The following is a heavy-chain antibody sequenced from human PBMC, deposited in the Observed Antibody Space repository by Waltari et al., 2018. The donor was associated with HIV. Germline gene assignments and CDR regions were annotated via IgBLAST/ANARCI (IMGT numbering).Heavy chain of an antibody. Sequence: EVQLVESGGGLVKPGGSLRLSCSASGFTFSNAWMCWVRQAPGEGLEWVGRIKTKTDGGTTDYAASVKGRFTNSRDDSENMLYLQMNSLKTEDTAMYYCNTDLVYWGPGTLVTVSS. D-gene: IGHD3-16*01. CDR2: IKTKTDGGTT. V-gene: IGHV3-15*01. CDR3: NTDLVY. CDR1: GFTFSNAW. J-gene: IGHJ4*02.